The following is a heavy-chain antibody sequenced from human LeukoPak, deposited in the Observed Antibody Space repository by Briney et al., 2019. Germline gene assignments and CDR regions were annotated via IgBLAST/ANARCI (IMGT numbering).Heavy chain of an antibody. CDR2: IDPSDSYT. J-gene: IGHJ6*02. CDR3: ASYGSGSPPLDV. D-gene: IGHD3-10*01. Sequence: GESLRISCNGSGYSFTSYWISWVRQMPGKGLEWMGRIDPSDSYTNYSPSFQGHVTISADKSISTAYLQWSSLKASDTAMYYCASYGSGSPPLDVWGQGTTVTVSS. CDR1: GYSFTSYW. V-gene: IGHV5-10-1*01.